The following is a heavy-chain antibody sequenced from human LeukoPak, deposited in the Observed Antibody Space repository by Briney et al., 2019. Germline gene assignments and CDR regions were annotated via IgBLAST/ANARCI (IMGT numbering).Heavy chain of an antibody. CDR3: AKDSNWAFDY. CDR1: GFTFSSYA. V-gene: IGHV3-30*02. J-gene: IGHJ4*02. D-gene: IGHD7-27*01. CDR2: IRKDGSDK. Sequence: GGSLRLSCAASGFTFSSYAMSWVRQAPGKGLEWVTYIRKDGSDKYYADSVKGRFTISRDSSKNMVYLQMTSLRAEDTALYYCAKDSNWAFDYWGQGTLVSVSS.